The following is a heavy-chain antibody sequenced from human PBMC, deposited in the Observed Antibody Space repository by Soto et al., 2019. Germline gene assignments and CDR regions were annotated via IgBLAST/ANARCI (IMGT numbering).Heavy chain of an antibody. CDR2: INAGNGNT. J-gene: IGHJ5*02. D-gene: IGHD3-10*01. V-gene: IGHV1-3*01. Sequence: ASVKVSCKASGYTFISYAMNWVRQAPGQRLEWMGWINAGNGNTKYSQKFQGRVTITRDTSASTAYMELSSLRSEDTAVYYCARGVTYMVRGVIISGWFDPWGQGTLVTVSS. CDR3: ARGVTYMVRGVIISGWFDP. CDR1: GYTFISYA.